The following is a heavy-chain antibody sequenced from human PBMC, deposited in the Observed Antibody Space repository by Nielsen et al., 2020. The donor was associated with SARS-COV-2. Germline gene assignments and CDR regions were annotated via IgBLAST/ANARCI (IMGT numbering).Heavy chain of an antibody. CDR1: GGSISSYY. CDR2: IYYSGST. Sequence: SETLSLTCTVSGGSISSYYWSWIRQPPGKGLEWIGYIYYSGSTNYNPSLKSRVTISVDTSKNQFSLKLSSVTAADTAVYYCARGHVVPAAIHRGCWFDPWGQGTLVTVSS. CDR3: ARGHVVPAAIHRGCWFDP. J-gene: IGHJ5*02. D-gene: IGHD2-2*02. V-gene: IGHV4-59*01.